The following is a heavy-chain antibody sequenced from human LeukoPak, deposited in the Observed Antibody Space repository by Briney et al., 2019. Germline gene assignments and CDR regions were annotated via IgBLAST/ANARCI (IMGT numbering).Heavy chain of an antibody. CDR2: ISSNGDNT. J-gene: IGHJ4*02. Sequence: GGSLRLSCPVSGFTFSTYVMHWVRQAPGKGLEYVSAISSNGDNTYYADSVKGRFTISRDNSKNTLYPQMSSLRADDTAVYYCVRGTGYWGQGTLVTVSS. CDR1: GFTFSTYV. CDR3: VRGTGY. V-gene: IGHV3-64D*06.